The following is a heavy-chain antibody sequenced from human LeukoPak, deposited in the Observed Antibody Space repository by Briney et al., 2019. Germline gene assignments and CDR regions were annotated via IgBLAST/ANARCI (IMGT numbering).Heavy chain of an antibody. CDR1: GGSISSYY. CDR3: AREDDWNQLLDY. J-gene: IGHJ4*02. Sequence: SETLSLTCTVSGGSISSYYWSWIRQPPGKGLEWIGYIYYSGSTNYNPSLKSRVTISVDTSKNQFSLKLSSVTAADTAVYYCAREDDWNQLLDYWGQGTLVTVSS. V-gene: IGHV4-59*01. D-gene: IGHD1-1*01. CDR2: IYYSGST.